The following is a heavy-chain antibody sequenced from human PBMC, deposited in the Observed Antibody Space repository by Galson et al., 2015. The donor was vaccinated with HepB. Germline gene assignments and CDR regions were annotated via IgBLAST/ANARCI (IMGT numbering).Heavy chain of an antibody. J-gene: IGHJ4*02. CDR1: GFTFSNYW. D-gene: IGHD3-10*01. V-gene: IGHV3-7*03. CDR3: ARNQYYYGSGSSDY. Sequence: SLRLSCAASGFTFSNYWMTWVRQAPGKGLEWVANIKEDGSEKNYVDSVKGRFAISRDNAKNSLYLQVNSLRAEDTAVYYCARNQYYYGSGSSDYWGQGTLVTVSS. CDR2: IKEDGSEK.